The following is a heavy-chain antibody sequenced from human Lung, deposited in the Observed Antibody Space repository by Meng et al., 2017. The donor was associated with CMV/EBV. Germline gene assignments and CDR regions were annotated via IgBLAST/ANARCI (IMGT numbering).Heavy chain of an antibody. Sequence: ESXKISXAASGFTFGSYWMSWVRQAPGKGLEWVANINQDGNEEYYVDSLKGRFTISRDNAKNSLYLQMTSLRAEDTAVYYCARDGTLSPYYYYYGMDVWGQGTTVXVSS. CDR3: ARDGTLSPYYYYYGMDV. V-gene: IGHV3-7*01. CDR2: INQDGNEE. CDR1: GFTFGSYW. J-gene: IGHJ6*02.